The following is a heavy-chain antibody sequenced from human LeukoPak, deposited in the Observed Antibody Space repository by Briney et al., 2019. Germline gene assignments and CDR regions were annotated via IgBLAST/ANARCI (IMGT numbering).Heavy chain of an antibody. CDR2: IYTSGST. CDR1: GGSISSYY. Sequence: PSETLSLTCTVSGGSISSYYWSWIRQPPGKGLEWIGYIYTSGSTNYNPSLKSRVTISVDTSKNQFSLKLSSVTAADTAVYYCARRVQSGSSSDYYYMDVWGKGTTVTVSS. D-gene: IGHD1-26*01. J-gene: IGHJ6*03. CDR3: ARRVQSGSSSDYYYMDV. V-gene: IGHV4-4*09.